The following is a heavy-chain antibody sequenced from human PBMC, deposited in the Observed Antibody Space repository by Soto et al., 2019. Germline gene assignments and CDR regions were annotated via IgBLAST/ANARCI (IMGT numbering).Heavy chain of an antibody. CDR2: ISGSGGST. CDR3: AKRLRLFGPSDY. V-gene: IGHV3-23*01. D-gene: IGHD2-21*01. J-gene: IGHJ4*02. Sequence: GGSLRLSCAASGFTFSSYAMSWVRHAPGKGLEWVSAISGSGGSTYYADSGKGRFTISRDNSKNTLYLQMNSLRAEDTAVYYCAKRLRLFGPSDYWGQGTLVTVSS. CDR1: GFTFSSYA.